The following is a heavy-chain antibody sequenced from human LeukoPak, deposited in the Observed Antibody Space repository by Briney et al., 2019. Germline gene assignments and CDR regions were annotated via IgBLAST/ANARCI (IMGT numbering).Heavy chain of an antibody. J-gene: IGHJ6*03. D-gene: IGHD6-6*01. V-gene: IGHV4-30-4*01. CDR2: IYYSGST. CDR3: ARGRVSIAARPAYMDV. Sequence: SETLSLTCTVSGGSISSGDYYWSWIRQPPGKGLEWIGYIYYSGSTYYNPSLKSRVTISVDTSKNQFSLKLSSVTAADTAVYYCARGRVSIAARPAYMDVWGKGTTVTVSS. CDR1: GGSISSGDYY.